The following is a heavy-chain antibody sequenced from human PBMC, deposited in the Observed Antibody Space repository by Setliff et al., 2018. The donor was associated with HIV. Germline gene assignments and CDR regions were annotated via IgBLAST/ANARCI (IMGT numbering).Heavy chain of an antibody. Sequence: HGESLKISCKASGYTFTNYWIGWVRQMPGKGLEWVGVIHPSDFDTRYGPSFQGQVTISADRSVSTAYLQWRSLKASDTAMYYCTRRRRAPGTAPLEAFWGRGTLVTVSS. CDR3: TRRRRAPGTAPLEAF. V-gene: IGHV5-51*01. D-gene: IGHD2-21*02. CDR2: IHPSDFDT. CDR1: GYTFTNYW. J-gene: IGHJ4*02.